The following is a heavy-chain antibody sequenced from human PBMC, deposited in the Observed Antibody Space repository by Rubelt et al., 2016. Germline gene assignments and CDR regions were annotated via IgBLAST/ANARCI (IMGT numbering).Heavy chain of an antibody. J-gene: IGHJ4*02. D-gene: IGHD6-19*01. Sequence: QVQLVQSGAEVTKPGASVKVSCKVSGYTLTELSMHWVRQAPGNGLAWMGGLYPGDGETIYVSQFQGGVTITDVPSPDTAYMGLSSLESEDTAVYYCATDISSGWYYFDYWGQGTLVTVSS. CDR3: ATDISSGWYYFDY. CDR2: LYPGDGET. V-gene: IGHV1-24*01. CDR1: GYTLTELS.